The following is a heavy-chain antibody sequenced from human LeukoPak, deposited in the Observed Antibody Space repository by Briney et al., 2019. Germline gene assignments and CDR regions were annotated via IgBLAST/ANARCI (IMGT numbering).Heavy chain of an antibody. CDR3: ARDPMTTYYGMDV. D-gene: IGHD4-17*01. V-gene: IGHV1-69*04. Sequence: SVKVSCKASGGTFSSYAISWVRQAPGQGLEWMGRIIPILGIANYAQKFQGRVTITADKSTSTAYMELSSLRSEDTAVYYCARDPMTTYYGMDVWGRGTTVTVSS. CDR1: GGTFSSYA. J-gene: IGHJ6*02. CDR2: IIPILGIA.